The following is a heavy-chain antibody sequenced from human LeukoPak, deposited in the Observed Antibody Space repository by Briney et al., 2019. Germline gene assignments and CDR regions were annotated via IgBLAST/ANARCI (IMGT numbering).Heavy chain of an antibody. Sequence: GGSLRLSCAAPGFTFSSYWMHWVCQAPGKGLVWVSRINIDGRRTSYAESVKGRFTISRDNAKNTLYLKMNSLRAEDTAVYYCARGIYYDFWSGPEGFDPWGQGTLVTVSS. CDR1: GFTFSSYW. D-gene: IGHD3-3*01. J-gene: IGHJ5*02. CDR3: ARGIYYDFWSGPEGFDP. V-gene: IGHV3-74*01. CDR2: INIDGRRT.